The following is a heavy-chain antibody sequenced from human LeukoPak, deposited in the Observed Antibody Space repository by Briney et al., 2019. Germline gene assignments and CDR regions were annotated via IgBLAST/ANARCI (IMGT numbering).Heavy chain of an antibody. D-gene: IGHD4-23*01. CDR3: AKAVATGNFDY. CDR2: ISYDGSNK. Sequence: GGSLRLSCAASGFTFSSYGMHWVRQAPGKGLEWVAVISYDGSNKYYADSVKGRFTISGDNSKNTLYLQMNSLRAEDTAVYYCAKAVATGNFDYWGQGALVTVSS. V-gene: IGHV3-30*18. CDR1: GFTFSSYG. J-gene: IGHJ4*02.